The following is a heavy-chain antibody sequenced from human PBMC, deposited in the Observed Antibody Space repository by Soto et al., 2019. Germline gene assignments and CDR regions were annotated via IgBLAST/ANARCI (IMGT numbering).Heavy chain of an antibody. V-gene: IGHV4-4*08. J-gene: IGHJ4*02. Sequence: QVQLQESGPGLVKPSETLSLTCTVSFASIKSFYWSWIRQSPGRGLEWIGSIYHTVTTNYNPSLKSRITMSLDMSTYQFFLKLTSMTAADTAVYYCATGGYCADGSCFSRWGQGNLVTVSS. CDR1: FASIKSFY. CDR2: IYHTVTT. CDR3: ATGGYCADGSCFSR. D-gene: IGHD2-15*01.